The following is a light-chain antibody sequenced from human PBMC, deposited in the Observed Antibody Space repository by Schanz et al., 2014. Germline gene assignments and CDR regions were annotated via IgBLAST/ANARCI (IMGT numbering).Light chain of an antibody. CDR3: SSYAGSNNGV. V-gene: IGLV2-14*02. J-gene: IGLJ2*01. CDR2: EGS. Sequence: QSALTQPASVSGSPGQSITISCTGTSSDIGSYNLVSFSHPPPDNAPPLMIYEGSKRPSGVSNRFSGSKSGNTASLTISGLQAEDEADYYCSSYAGSNNGVFGGGTKLTVL. CDR1: SSDIGSYNL.